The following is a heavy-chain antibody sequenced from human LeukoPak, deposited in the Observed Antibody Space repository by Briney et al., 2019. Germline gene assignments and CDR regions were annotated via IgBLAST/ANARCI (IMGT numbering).Heavy chain of an antibody. D-gene: IGHD1-1*01. V-gene: IGHV4-59*01. CDR1: SGSISGYS. J-gene: IGHJ5*02. CDR3: ARAKLRNWFDP. CDR2: IYYSGST. Sequence: PSETLSLTCTVSSGSISGYSWSWIRQPPGKGLECIGYIYYSGSTNYNPSLKSRVTMSVDTSKNQFSLSLSSVTAADTAVYYCARAKLRNWFDPWGQGTPVTVSS.